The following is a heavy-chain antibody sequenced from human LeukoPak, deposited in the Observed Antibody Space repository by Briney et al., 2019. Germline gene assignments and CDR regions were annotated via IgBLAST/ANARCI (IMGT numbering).Heavy chain of an antibody. CDR2: IKQDGSEK. D-gene: IGHD1-26*01. V-gene: IGHV3-7*01. CDR3: ASEGGATSGWFDP. J-gene: IGHJ5*02. CDR1: GFTFSSYW. Sequence: GGSLRLSCAASGFTFSSYWMSWVRQAAGKGLEWVANIKQDGSEKYYVDSVKGRFTISRDNAKNSLYLQMNSLRAEDTAVYYCASEGGATSGWFDPWGQGTLVTVSS.